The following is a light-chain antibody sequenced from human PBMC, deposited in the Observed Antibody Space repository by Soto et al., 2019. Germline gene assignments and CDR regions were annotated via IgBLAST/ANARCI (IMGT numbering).Light chain of an antibody. V-gene: IGKV3-15*01. CDR3: QQYNSWPPT. Sequence: EIVMTQSPATLSVSPGERATLSCRASQSVSSDLAWSQQKPGQAPRLLIYGASTRATSIAARFSGSGSGTEFTLTITSLQSEDFAVYYCQQYNSWPPTFGGGTKVEIK. CDR1: QSVSSD. J-gene: IGKJ4*01. CDR2: GAS.